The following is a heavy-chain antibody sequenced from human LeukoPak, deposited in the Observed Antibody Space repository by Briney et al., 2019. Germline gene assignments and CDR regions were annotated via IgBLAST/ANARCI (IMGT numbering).Heavy chain of an antibody. Sequence: GGSLRLSCAASGFTFSSYWMSWVRQAPGKGLEWVANIKQDGSEKYYVDSVKGRFTISRDNAKNSLYLQMNSLRAEDTAVYYCARDPPGANCGGDCYSQTPRGYYYYYGMDVWGQGTTVTVSS. D-gene: IGHD2-21*02. V-gene: IGHV3-7*01. CDR2: IKQDGSEK. CDR3: ARDPPGANCGGDCYSQTPRGYYYYYGMDV. J-gene: IGHJ6*02. CDR1: GFTFSSYW.